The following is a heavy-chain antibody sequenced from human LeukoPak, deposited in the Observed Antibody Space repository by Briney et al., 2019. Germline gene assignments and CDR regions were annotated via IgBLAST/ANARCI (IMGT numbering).Heavy chain of an antibody. V-gene: IGHV3-21*01. J-gene: IGHJ4*02. CDR2: ISSTSSNI. Sequence: GGSLRLSCAASEFTFSSYSMNWVRQAPGKGLEWASSISSTSSNIYYADSVKGRFTVSRDNAKNSLYLQMNSLRAEDTAVYYCARVGYCDFWSGSNYFDYWGQGTLVTVSS. D-gene: IGHD3-3*01. CDR3: ARVGYCDFWSGSNYFDY. CDR1: EFTFSSYS.